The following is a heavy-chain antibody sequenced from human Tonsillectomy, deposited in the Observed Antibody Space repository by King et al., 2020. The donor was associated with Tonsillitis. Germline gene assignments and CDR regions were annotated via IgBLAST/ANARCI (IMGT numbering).Heavy chain of an antibody. CDR1: GFTFRDYV. J-gene: IGHJ4*02. D-gene: IGHD1-26*01. Sequence: VQLVESGGGLVKPGRSLRLSCTASGFTFRDYVMSWFRQAPGKGLEWVGFIRSKAYGGTTEYAASVKGRLTISRDDSKSIAYLQMNSLKTEDTAVYYCTTSYCGKYYFDYWGQGTLVTVSS. CDR2: IRSKAYGGTT. CDR3: TTSYCGKYYFDY. V-gene: IGHV3-49*05.